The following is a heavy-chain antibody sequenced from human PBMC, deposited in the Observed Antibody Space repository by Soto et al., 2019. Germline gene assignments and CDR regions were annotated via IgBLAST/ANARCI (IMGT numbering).Heavy chain of an antibody. Sequence: QVQLVQSGAEVKKPGASVKVSCKASGYTFTSYAMHWVRQAPGQRLEWMGWINAGNGNTKYSQKFQGRVTITRDTSASTAYMELSSLRSEDTAVYYCARVFTAMVKKDHYFDYWGKGTLVTVSS. CDR2: INAGNGNT. V-gene: IGHV1-3*01. CDR1: GYTFTSYA. CDR3: ARVFTAMVKKDHYFDY. D-gene: IGHD5-18*01. J-gene: IGHJ4*02.